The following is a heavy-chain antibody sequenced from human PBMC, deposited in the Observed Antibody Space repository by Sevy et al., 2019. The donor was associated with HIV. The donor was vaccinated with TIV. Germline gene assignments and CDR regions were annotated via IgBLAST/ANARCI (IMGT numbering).Heavy chain of an antibody. Sequence: SETLSLTCTVSGDSIDSNYWNWIRQPPGKGLEWIGYLYYSGVTNYNPSLKSRVTISVDTSNNQFALKLRSVTAADTAVYYCARAPTAPNGMDVWGQGTTVTVSS. D-gene: IGHD1-1*01. CDR3: ARAPTAPNGMDV. CDR1: GDSIDSNY. V-gene: IGHV4-59*01. J-gene: IGHJ6*02. CDR2: LYYSGVT.